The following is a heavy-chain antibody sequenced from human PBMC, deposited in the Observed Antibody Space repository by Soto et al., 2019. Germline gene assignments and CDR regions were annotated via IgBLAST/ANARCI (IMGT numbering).Heavy chain of an antibody. Sequence: QVQLVESGGGVVQPGRSLRLSCAASGFTFSSYAMHWVRQAPGKGLEWVAVISYDGSNKYYADSVKGRFTISRDNSKNTLYLQMNSLRAEDTAVYYCARGTARDYLDYWGQGTLVTVSS. CDR3: ARGTARDYLDY. D-gene: IGHD2-2*01. V-gene: IGHV3-30-3*01. J-gene: IGHJ4*02. CDR1: GFTFSSYA. CDR2: ISYDGSNK.